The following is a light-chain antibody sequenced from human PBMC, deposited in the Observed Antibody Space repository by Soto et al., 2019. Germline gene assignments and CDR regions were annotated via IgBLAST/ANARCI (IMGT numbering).Light chain of an antibody. CDR2: DTS. V-gene: IGKV3-15*01. J-gene: IGKJ4*01. Sequence: EIVMTQSPATLSVSPGERATLSCRASQGIKDYVAWFQQKPGQAPRLLIYDTSTRATGVPARFSGSRSGTELTLTINSLQSEDFAVYYCKRYNNWPLTFGGGTKVDIK. CDR1: QGIKDY. CDR3: KRYNNWPLT.